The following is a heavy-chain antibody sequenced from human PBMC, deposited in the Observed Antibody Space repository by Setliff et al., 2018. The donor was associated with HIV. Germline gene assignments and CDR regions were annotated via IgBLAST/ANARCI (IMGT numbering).Heavy chain of an antibody. J-gene: IGHJ3*02. CDR1: GYTFIAYD. Sequence: ASVKVSCKASGYTFIAYDIHWVRQAPGQGLEWMGRIDPNFGGTNYAQKFQGRVSMTRDTSISTAYMELSRLRSDDTAVYYCARDDGFDIWGQGTMVTVSS. V-gene: IGHV1-2*06. CDR3: ARDDGFDI. CDR2: IDPNFGGT.